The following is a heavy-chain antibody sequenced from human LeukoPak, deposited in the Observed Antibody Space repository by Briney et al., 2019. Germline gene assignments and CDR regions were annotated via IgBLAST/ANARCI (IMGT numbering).Heavy chain of an antibody. CDR2: LNPSSGRT. J-gene: IGHJ4*02. D-gene: IGHD3-22*01. CDR1: GYSFNTYY. CDR3: ARESESSFQGLSGY. Sequence: ASVKVSCKASGYSFNTYYMHWVRQAPGQGLEWMGILNPSSGRTSSAQKFQDRVTMTRDTSTSTVYMELNSLRSEDTAVYYCARESESSFQGLSGYWGQGTLVTVSS. V-gene: IGHV1-46*02.